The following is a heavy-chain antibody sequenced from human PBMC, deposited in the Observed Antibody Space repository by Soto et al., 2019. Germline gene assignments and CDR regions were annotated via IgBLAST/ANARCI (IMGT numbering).Heavy chain of an antibody. CDR3: AKNGDFWSWGMDV. V-gene: IGHV3-23*01. CDR1: GFTFSTYA. CDR2: ISSSGDST. J-gene: IGHJ6*02. D-gene: IGHD3-3*01. Sequence: GGPLRLSCAASGFTFSTYAMTWVRQAPGKGLEWVSIISSSGDSTYYVDSVKGRFTISTENSRNTLKLQMNSLRAEDTAVYYCAKNGDFWSWGMDVWGQGSTVNVS.